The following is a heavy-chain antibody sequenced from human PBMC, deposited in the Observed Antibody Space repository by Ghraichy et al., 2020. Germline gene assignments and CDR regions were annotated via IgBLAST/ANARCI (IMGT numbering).Heavy chain of an antibody. D-gene: IGHD2-15*01. J-gene: IGHJ1*01. CDR1: GGSISSGGYY. V-gene: IGHV4-31*03. CDR2: IYYSGST. CDR3: ANLRGGGGTDFQH. Sequence: SETLSLTCTVSGGSISSGGYYWSWIRQHPGKGLEWIGYIYYSGSTYYNPSLKSRVTISVDTSKNQFSLKLSSVTAADTAVYYCANLRGGGGTDFQHWGQGTLVTVSS.